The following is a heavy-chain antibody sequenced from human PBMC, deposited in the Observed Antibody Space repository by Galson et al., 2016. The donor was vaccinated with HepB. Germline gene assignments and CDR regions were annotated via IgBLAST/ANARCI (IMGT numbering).Heavy chain of an antibody. CDR3: AGDPSAMGNPSDY. CDR2: IIPIFGTA. V-gene: IGHV1-69*13. D-gene: IGHD5-18*01. Sequence: SVKVSCKASGGTFSSYAISWVRQAPGQGLEWMGGIIPIFGTANYAQKFQGRVTITADESTSTAYMEMSSLRSEDTAVYYCAGDPSAMGNPSDYWGQGTLVIVSS. CDR1: GGTFSSYA. J-gene: IGHJ4*02.